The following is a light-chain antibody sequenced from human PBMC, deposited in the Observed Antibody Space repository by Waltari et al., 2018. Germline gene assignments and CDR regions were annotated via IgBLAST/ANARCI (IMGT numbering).Light chain of an antibody. CDR1: QSVSSY. CDR3: QQRSNWPPWT. J-gene: IGKJ1*01. Sequence: EIVLTQSPATLSLSPGERATLSCRARQSVSSYLAWYQQKPGPAPRLRIYDASNRATGIPARFSGSGSGTDFTLTISSLEPEDFAVYYCQQRSNWPPWTFGQGTKVEIK. V-gene: IGKV3-11*01. CDR2: DAS.